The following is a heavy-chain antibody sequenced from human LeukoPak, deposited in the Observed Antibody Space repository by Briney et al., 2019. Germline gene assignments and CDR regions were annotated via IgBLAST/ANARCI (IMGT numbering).Heavy chain of an antibody. J-gene: IGHJ3*02. Sequence: GGSLRLSCLASESSFRRYAMHWVRQTPGKGLEWVAIVSYDGSNKYYADSVKGRFSISRDNSKNTLYLQMNSLRVEDTAVYFCSSSSWSYIYAAIDIWGQGTLVTVSS. CDR3: SSSSWSYIYAAIDI. D-gene: IGHD3-10*01. CDR1: ESSFRRYA. V-gene: IGHV3-30-3*01. CDR2: VSYDGSNK.